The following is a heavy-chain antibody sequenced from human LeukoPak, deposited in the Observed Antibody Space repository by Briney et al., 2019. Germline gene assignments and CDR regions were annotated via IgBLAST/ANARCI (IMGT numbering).Heavy chain of an antibody. J-gene: IGHJ4*02. V-gene: IGHV1-69*05. CDR3: ARVRAYCSSTSCYRYYFDY. CDR2: IIPIFGTA. D-gene: IGHD2-2*01. Sequence: ASVKVSCKASGGTFSSYAISWVRQAPGQGLERMGGIIPIFGTANYAQKFQGRVTITTDESTSTAYMELSSLRSEDTAVYYCARVRAYCSSTSCYRYYFDYWGQGTLVTVSS. CDR1: GGTFSSYA.